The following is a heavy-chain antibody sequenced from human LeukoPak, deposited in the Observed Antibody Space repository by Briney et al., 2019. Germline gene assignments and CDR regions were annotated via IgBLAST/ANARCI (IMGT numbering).Heavy chain of an antibody. CDR3: ARKYCSSTSCYYPFDV. J-gene: IGHJ3*01. CDR1: GGSFSGYY. CDR2: INHSGST. D-gene: IGHD2-2*01. Sequence: SETLSLTCAVYGGSFSGYYWSWIRQPPGKGLEWIGEINHSGSTNYNPSLKSRVTISVDTSKNQFSLKLTSVTAADTAVYFCARKYCSSTSCYYPFDVWGQGTLVTVSS. V-gene: IGHV4-34*01.